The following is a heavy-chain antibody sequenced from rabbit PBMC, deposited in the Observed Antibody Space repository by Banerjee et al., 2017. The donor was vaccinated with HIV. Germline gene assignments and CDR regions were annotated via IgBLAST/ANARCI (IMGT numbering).Heavy chain of an antibody. J-gene: IGHJ4*01. D-gene: IGHD2-1*01. CDR1: GFSFSSSYY. CDR3: ARYGPYDDYGDSYSDYFNL. V-gene: IGHV1S40*01. Sequence: QSLEESGGDLVKPGASLTLTCTASGFSFSSSYYMCWVRQAPGKGLEWSACIYGGDGSTYYASWVNGRFSISRSTSLNTVTLQMTSLTAADTATYFCARYGPYDDYGDSYSDYFNLWGPGTLVTVS. CDR2: IYGGDGST.